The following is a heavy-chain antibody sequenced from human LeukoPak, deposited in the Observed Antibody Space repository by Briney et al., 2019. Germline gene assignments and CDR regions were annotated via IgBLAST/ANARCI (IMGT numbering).Heavy chain of an antibody. Sequence: SETLSLTCTVSGGSISTSNYYWGWIRQPPGKGLEWIGNIFYSGSTYYSPSVKRRVTISLDTSKNQFSLKLSSVTAADTAVYYCASRENSSSWPRPYYYYYMDVWGKGTTVTVSS. V-gene: IGHV4-39*07. J-gene: IGHJ6*03. CDR3: ASRENSSSWPRPYYYYYMDV. D-gene: IGHD6-13*01. CDR2: IFYSGST. CDR1: GGSISTSNYY.